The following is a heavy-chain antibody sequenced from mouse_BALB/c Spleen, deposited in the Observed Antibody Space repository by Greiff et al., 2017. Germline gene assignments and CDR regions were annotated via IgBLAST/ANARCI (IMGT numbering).Heavy chain of an antibody. CDR3: ALGAMDY. J-gene: IGHJ4*01. V-gene: IGHV5-17*02. CDR2: ISSGSSTI. Sequence: EVQGVESGGGLVQPGGSRKLSCAASGFTFSSFGMHWVRQAPEKGLEWVAYISSGSSTIYYADTVKGRFTISRDNPKNTLFLQMTSLRSEDTAMYYCALGAMDYWGQGTSVTVSS. CDR1: GFTFSSFG.